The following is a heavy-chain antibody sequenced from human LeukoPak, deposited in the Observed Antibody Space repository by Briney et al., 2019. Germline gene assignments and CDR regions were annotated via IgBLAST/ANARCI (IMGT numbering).Heavy chain of an antibody. CDR2: INPNSGGT. D-gene: IGHD5-24*01. V-gene: IGHV1-2*04. CDR3: AREREMATFDAFDI. CDR1: GYTFTGYY. J-gene: IGHJ3*02. Sequence: ASVKVSCKASGYTFTGYYMHWVRQAPGQGLEWMGWINPNSGGTNYAQKFQGWVTTTRDTSISTAYMVLSRLRSDDTAVYYCAREREMATFDAFDIWGQGTMVTVSS.